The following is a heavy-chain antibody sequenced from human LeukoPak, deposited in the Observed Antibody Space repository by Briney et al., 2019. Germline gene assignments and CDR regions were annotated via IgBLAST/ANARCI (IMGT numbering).Heavy chain of an antibody. D-gene: IGHD3-3*01. J-gene: IGHJ4*02. Sequence: ASVKVSCKASGYTFTGYYMHWVRQAPGQGLEWMGWINPNSGGTNYAQKFQGRVNMTRDTSISTAYMELSRLRSDDTAVYYCALYDFWSGYYTFDYWGQGTLVTVSS. V-gene: IGHV1-2*02. CDR3: ALYDFWSGYYTFDY. CDR2: INPNSGGT. CDR1: GYTFTGYY.